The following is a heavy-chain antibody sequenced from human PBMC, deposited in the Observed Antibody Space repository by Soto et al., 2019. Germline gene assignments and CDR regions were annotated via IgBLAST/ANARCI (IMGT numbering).Heavy chain of an antibody. D-gene: IGHD6-13*01. CDR2: INHSGST. J-gene: IGHJ3*02. CDR3: ARSHSIAAAGGAFDI. CDR1: GGSFSGYY. V-gene: IGHV4-34*01. Sequence: QVQLQQWGAGLLKPSETLSLTCAVYGGSFSGYYWSWIRQPPGKGLEWIGEINHSGSTNYNPSLKSRVTISVDTSKTQFSLKLSSVTAADTAVYYCARSHSIAAAGGAFDIWGQGTMVTVSS.